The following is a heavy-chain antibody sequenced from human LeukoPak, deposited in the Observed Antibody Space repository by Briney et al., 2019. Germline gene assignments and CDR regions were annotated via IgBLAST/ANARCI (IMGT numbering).Heavy chain of an antibody. J-gene: IGHJ3*02. D-gene: IGHD2-15*01. CDR3: ASRIGPYCSGGSCDAFDI. CDR2: IYYSGST. V-gene: IGHV4-61*01. CDR1: GGSVSSGSYF. Sequence: KSSETLSLTCTVSGGSVSSGSYFWSWIRQPPGKGLEWIGYIYYSGSTNYNPSLKSRVTISKDTSKNQFSLKLSSVTAADTAVYYCASRIGPYCSGGSCDAFDIWGQGTMVTVSS.